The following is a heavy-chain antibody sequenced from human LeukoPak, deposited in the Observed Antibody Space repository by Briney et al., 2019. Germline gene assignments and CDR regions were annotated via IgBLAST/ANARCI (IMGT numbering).Heavy chain of an antibody. J-gene: IGHJ6*02. CDR1: GFTFSSYW. D-gene: IGHD3-16*02. V-gene: IGHV3-7*01. CDR3: ARDLGDYVWGSYRLWYYYYYYGMDV. CDR2: IKQDGSEK. Sequence: PGGSLRLSCAASGFTFSSYWMSWVRQAPGKGLEWVANIKQDGSEKYYVDSVKGRFTISRDNAKNSLYLQMNSLRAEDTAVYYCARDLGDYVWGSYRLWYYYYYYGMDVWGQGTTVTVSS.